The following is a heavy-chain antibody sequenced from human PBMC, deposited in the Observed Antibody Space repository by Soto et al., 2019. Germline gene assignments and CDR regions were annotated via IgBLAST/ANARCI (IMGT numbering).Heavy chain of an antibody. CDR1: GGSISSSSYY. Sequence: KASETLSLTCTVSGGSISSSSYYWGWIRQPPGKGLEWIGSIYYSGSTYYNPSLKSRVTISVDTSKNQFSLKLSSVTAADTAVYYCARLGAAAGSNWFDPWGQGTLVTVSS. J-gene: IGHJ5*02. CDR3: ARLGAAAGSNWFDP. V-gene: IGHV4-39*01. D-gene: IGHD6-13*01. CDR2: IYYSGST.